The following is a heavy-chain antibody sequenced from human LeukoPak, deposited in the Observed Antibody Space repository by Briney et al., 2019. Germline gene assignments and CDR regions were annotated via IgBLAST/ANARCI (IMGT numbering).Heavy chain of an antibody. Sequence: GGSLRLSCAASGFTFSSYSMNWVRQAPGKGLEWVSYISSSSTIYYADSVKGRFTISRDNAKNSLYLQMNSLRAEDTAVYYCGNQCSGGTCPEYWGQGTLVTVSS. CDR2: ISSSSTI. J-gene: IGHJ4*02. D-gene: IGHD2-15*01. V-gene: IGHV3-48*04. CDR1: GFTFSSYS. CDR3: GNQCSGGTCPEY.